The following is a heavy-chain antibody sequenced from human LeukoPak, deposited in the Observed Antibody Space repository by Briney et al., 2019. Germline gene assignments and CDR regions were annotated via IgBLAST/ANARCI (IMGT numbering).Heavy chain of an antibody. J-gene: IGHJ4*02. V-gene: IGHV3-7*01. CDR1: GFSFSSNW. D-gene: IGHD5-18*01. Sequence: GGSLRLSCAVSGFSFSSNWMSWVRQAPGRGLEWVANIDRDGSEKYYVDSVKGRFTISRDNSRNSLYLQMNSLKDEDTAVYYCATDRQPSRYLGLWSWGQGTLVIVSS. CDR3: ATDRQPSRYLGLWS. CDR2: IDRDGSEK.